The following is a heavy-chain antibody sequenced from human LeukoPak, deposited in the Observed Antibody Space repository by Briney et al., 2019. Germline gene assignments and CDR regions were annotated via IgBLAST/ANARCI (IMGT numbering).Heavy chain of an antibody. D-gene: IGHD6-19*01. V-gene: IGHV3-7*05. Sequence: GGSLRLSCAAPGFTFSSYWMSWVRQPAGKGLEWVANINQGGSEKYYLNSVKGRFTISRDSAKNSLYLQMNSLRADDTAIYYCVRDGSGYDYWGQGTLVTVS. CDR1: GFTFSSYW. CDR3: VRDGSGYDY. J-gene: IGHJ4*02. CDR2: INQGGSEK.